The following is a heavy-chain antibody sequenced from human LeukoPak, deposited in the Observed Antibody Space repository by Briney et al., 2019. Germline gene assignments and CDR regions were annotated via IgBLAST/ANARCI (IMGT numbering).Heavy chain of an antibody. V-gene: IGHV3-21*01. Sequence: GGSLRLSCAASGFTFSSYGMTWVRQAPGKGLEWVSSISGSSSYIYYADSVKGRFSISRDNAKNSLYLQMNSLRAEGTAVYYCARDLLGWELHYFDYWGQGTLVTVSS. J-gene: IGHJ4*02. CDR3: ARDLLGWELHYFDY. D-gene: IGHD1-26*01. CDR2: ISGSSSYI. CDR1: GFTFSSYG.